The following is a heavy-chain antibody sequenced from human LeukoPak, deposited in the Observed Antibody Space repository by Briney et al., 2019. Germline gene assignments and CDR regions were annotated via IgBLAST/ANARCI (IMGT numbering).Heavy chain of an antibody. V-gene: IGHV4-61*02. CDR2: IYTSGST. J-gene: IGHJ4*02. CDR3: ARHPTYSGSDYDN. D-gene: IGHD1-26*01. Sequence: SQTLSRTCSVCGGSISSGSYYWRWIRQSAGKGLEWIGRIYTSGSTNYNPSLKSRVTISVDTSKNQFSLKLSSVTAADTAVYYCARHPTYSGSDYDNGGQGTLVTV. CDR1: GGSISSGSYY.